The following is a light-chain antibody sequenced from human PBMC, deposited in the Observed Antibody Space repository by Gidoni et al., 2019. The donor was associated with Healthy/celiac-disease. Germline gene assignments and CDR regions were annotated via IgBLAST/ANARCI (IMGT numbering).Light chain of an antibody. CDR2: DAS. V-gene: IGKV3-11*01. CDR3: QQRSNWPLLT. Sequence: EIVLTQSTATLSLSPGERATLSCRASQSVSSYLAWYQQKPGQAPRLLIYDASNRATGIPARFSGSGSGTDFTLTISSLEPEDFAVYYCQQRSNWPLLTFXGXTKVEIK. J-gene: IGKJ4*01. CDR1: QSVSSY.